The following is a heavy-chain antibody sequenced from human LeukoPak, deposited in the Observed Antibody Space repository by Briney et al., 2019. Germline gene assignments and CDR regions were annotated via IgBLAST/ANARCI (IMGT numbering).Heavy chain of an antibody. CDR1: GFTFSSYA. J-gene: IGHJ5*02. Sequence: GGSLRLSCAASGFTFSSYAMSWVRQAPGKGLEWVSAISGSGGSTYYADSVKGRFTISRDKSKNTLYLQMNSLRAEDTAVYYCAKDRFDYGINWFDPWGQGTLVTVSS. V-gene: IGHV3-23*01. D-gene: IGHD4-17*01. CDR2: ISGSGGST. CDR3: AKDRFDYGINWFDP.